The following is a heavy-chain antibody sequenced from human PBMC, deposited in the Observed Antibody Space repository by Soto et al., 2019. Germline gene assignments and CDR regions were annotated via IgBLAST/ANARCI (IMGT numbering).Heavy chain of an antibody. J-gene: IGHJ6*02. CDR2: ISGSGGST. CDR1: GLTFSSYA. D-gene: IGHD2-15*01. CDR3: AKVIEIVGAVAAPYYYGMDV. Sequence: GGSLRLSCAASGLTFSSYAMSWVRQAPGKGLEWVSAISGSGGSTYYADSVKGRFTISRDNSKNTLYLQMNSLRAEDTAIYYCAKVIEIVGAVAAPYYYGMDVWGQGTTVTVSS. V-gene: IGHV3-23*01.